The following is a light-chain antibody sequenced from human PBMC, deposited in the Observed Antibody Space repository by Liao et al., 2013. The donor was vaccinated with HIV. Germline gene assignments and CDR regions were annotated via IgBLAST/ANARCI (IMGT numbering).Light chain of an antibody. CDR1: NIGTKR. CDR2: YDF. J-gene: IGLJ2*01. V-gene: IGLV3-21*01. CDR3: QSADSSGTYVV. Sequence: SYELTQPPSVSVAPGKTASITCGGDNIGTKRVNWYLQNPGQAPVLVIYYDFYRPSGIPERFSGSNSGTTVTLTISGVQAEDEADYYCQSADSSGTYVVFGGGTKLTVL.